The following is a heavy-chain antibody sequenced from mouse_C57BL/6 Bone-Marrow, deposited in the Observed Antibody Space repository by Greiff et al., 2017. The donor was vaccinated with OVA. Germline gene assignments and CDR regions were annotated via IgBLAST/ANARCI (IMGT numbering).Heavy chain of an antibody. V-gene: IGHV5-16*01. CDR2: INYDGSST. J-gene: IGHJ2*01. D-gene: IGHD1-1*01. CDR1: GFTFSDYY. CDR3: ARCYGSSYGYFDY. Sequence: EVQLVESEGGLVQPGSSMKLSCTASGFTFSDYYMAWVRQVPEKGLEWVANINYDGSSTYYLDSLKSRFIISRDNAKNILYLQMSSLKSEDTATYYCARCYGSSYGYFDYWGQGTTLTVSS.